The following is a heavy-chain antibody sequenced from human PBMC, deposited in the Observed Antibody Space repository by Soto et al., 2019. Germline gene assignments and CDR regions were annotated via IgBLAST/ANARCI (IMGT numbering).Heavy chain of an antibody. D-gene: IGHD3-10*01. V-gene: IGHV5-51*01. CDR2: IYPGDSDT. Sequence: VESLKIFCNGSGYSFTSYWIGWVRQMPWKGLEWMGIIYPGDSDTRYSPSFQGQVTISADKSISTAYLQWSSLKASDTAMYYCARHGFGEFSNPDYWGQGTLVTVSS. CDR1: GYSFTSYW. J-gene: IGHJ4*02. CDR3: ARHGFGEFSNPDY.